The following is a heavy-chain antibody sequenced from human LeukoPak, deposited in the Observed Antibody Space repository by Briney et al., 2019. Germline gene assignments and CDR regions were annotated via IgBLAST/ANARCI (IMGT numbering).Heavy chain of an antibody. J-gene: IGHJ1*01. CDR3: ARESFGGTILGVVAPP. CDR2: IYHSGST. D-gene: IGHD3-3*01. V-gene: IGHV4-38-2*02. CDR1: GYSISRGYY. Sequence: SEPLTLTCTVSGYSISRGYYWGWIRQPPGKGLEWIGSIYHSGSTYYNPSLKSRDTITVDKSKNQFSLKLSSVTAAGPAVQYCARESFGGTILGVVAPPWGRGTRVMVSA.